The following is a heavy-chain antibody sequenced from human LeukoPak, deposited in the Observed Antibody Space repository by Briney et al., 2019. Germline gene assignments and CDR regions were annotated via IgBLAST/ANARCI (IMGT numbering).Heavy chain of an antibody. CDR1: GYTFTGYY. J-gene: IGHJ4*02. D-gene: IGHD4-17*01. CDR2: INPNSGGT. Sequence: ASVKVSCKASGYTFTGYYMHWVRQAPGQGLEWMGRINPNSGGTNYAQKFRGRVTMARDTSISTAYMELSRLRSDDTAVYYCAREDYGDYDYWGQGTLVTVSS. V-gene: IGHV1-2*06. CDR3: AREDYGDYDY.